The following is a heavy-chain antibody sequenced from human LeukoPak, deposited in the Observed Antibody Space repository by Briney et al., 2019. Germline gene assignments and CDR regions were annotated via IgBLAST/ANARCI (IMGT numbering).Heavy chain of an antibody. J-gene: IGHJ4*01. V-gene: IGHV3-48*04. CDR3: ARDLLPHLVRGVMGGFDY. CDR1: GFTFSSYS. CDR2: ISSSSSTI. Sequence: PGGSLRLSCAASGFTFSSYSMNWVRQAPGKGLEWVSYISSSSSTIYYADSVKGRFTISRDNAKNSLYLQMDSLRAEDTAVYYCARDLLPHLVRGVMGGFDYWGQEPWSPSPQ. D-gene: IGHD3-10*01.